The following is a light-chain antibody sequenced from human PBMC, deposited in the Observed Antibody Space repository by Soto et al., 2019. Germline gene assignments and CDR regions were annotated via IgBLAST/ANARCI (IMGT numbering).Light chain of an antibody. CDR1: QSVSSY. Sequence: EIVLTQSPAILSMSPGERATLSCRASQSVSSYFAWYQQKPGQAPRVLIYDAFNWATGVPARFSGSGSGTDFPLTISSLEPEDFAVYYCQQRRYWPVTFGQGTKVEIK. V-gene: IGKV3-11*01. CDR3: QQRRYWPVT. J-gene: IGKJ1*01. CDR2: DAF.